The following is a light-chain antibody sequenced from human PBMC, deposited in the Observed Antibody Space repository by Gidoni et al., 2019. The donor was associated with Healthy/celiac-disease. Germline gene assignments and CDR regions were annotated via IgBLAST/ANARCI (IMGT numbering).Light chain of an antibody. CDR3: QQYGSSPWT. V-gene: IGKV3-20*01. J-gene: IGKJ1*01. Sequence: EIVLPQSPGTLSLAPGERATLSFRASQSVSSSYLAWYQQKPGQAPRLLIYGASSRATGIPDRFSGSVSGTDFTLTISRLEPEDFAVYYCQQYGSSPWTFGQGTKVEIK. CDR2: GAS. CDR1: QSVSSSY.